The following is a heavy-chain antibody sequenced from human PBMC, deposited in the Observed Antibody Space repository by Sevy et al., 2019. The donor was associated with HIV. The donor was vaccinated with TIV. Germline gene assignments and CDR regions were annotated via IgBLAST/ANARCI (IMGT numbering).Heavy chain of an antibody. CDR3: AKDKGYCTNGVCYTGYYYYGMDV. Sequence: GGSLRLSCAASGFTFDDYAMHWVRQAPGKGLEWVSGISWNSGSIGYADSVKGRFTISRDNAKNSLYLQMNSLRAEDTALYYCAKDKGYCTNGVCYTGYYYYGMDVWGQGTTVTVSS. CDR1: GFTFDDYA. V-gene: IGHV3-9*01. J-gene: IGHJ6*02. D-gene: IGHD2-8*01. CDR2: ISWNSGSI.